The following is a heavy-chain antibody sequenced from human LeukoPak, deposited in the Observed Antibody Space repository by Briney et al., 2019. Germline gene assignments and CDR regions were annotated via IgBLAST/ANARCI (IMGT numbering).Heavy chain of an antibody. CDR1: GGSISSYY. J-gene: IGHJ3*02. D-gene: IGHD1-7*01. V-gene: IGHV4-59*01. Sequence: PSETLSLTCTVSGGSISSYYWSWIRQPPGKGLEWIGYIYYSGSTNYNPSLKSRVTISVDTSKNQFSLKLSSVTAADTAVYYCARRELRFAFDIWGQGTMVTVSS. CDR2: IYYSGST. CDR3: ARRELRFAFDI.